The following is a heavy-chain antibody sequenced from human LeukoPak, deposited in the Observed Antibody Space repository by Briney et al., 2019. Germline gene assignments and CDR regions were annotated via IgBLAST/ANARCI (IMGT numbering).Heavy chain of an antibody. V-gene: IGHV4-39*07. J-gene: IGHJ4*02. CDR1: NGSISSYY. D-gene: IGHD5-12*01. CDR2: MYSSGST. Sequence: PSETLSLTCTVSNGSISSYYWGWIRQPPGKGLEWIGSMYSSGSTYYNPSLKSRVTISVDTSKNQFSLKLSSVTAADTAVYYCARSGSGYLRYYFDYWGQGTLVTVSS. CDR3: ARSGSGYLRYYFDY.